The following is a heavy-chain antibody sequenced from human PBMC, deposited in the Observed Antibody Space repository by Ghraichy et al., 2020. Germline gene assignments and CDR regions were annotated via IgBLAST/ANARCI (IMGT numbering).Heavy chain of an antibody. Sequence: GGSLRLSCAASGFTFSSYAMSWVRQAPGKGLEWVSAISGSGGSTYYADSVKGRFTISRDNSKNTLYLQMNSLRAEDTAVYYCAKELYRETYYYRRPIGYWGQGTLVTVSS. CDR1: GFTFSSYA. D-gene: IGHD3-10*01. CDR2: ISGSGGST. CDR3: AKELYRETYYYRRPIGY. J-gene: IGHJ4*02. V-gene: IGHV3-23*01.